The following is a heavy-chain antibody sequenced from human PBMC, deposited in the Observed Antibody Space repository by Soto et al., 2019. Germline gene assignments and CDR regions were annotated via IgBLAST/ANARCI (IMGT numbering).Heavy chain of an antibody. CDR2: IRSKANTYAT. Sequence: GRSRRLSCTASGLSFSGATMHWVRPASGKGPEWLGRIRSKANTYATAYAASVNGRFTISRDDLKNTAYLQMNGLKAEDTAVYYCTTNEGIDTFDPWGQGTLVTVSS. D-gene: IGHD2-8*01. CDR3: TTNEGIDTFDP. CDR1: GLSFSGAT. J-gene: IGHJ5*02. V-gene: IGHV3-73*01.